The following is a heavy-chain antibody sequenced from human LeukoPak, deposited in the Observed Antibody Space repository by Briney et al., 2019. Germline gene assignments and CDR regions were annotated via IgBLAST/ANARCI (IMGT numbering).Heavy chain of an antibody. CDR1: GASISSSDYY. CDR2: FYYSGST. CDR3: AREAWYYYDSSGYNFDY. D-gene: IGHD3-22*01. Sequence: SETLSLTCTVSGASISSSDYYWGWIRQPPEKGLEWIGSFYYSGSTYYNPSLKSRVTISVDTSKNQFSLKLRSVTAADTAMYYCAREAWYYYDSSGYNFDYWGQGTLVTVSS. J-gene: IGHJ4*02. V-gene: IGHV4-39*07.